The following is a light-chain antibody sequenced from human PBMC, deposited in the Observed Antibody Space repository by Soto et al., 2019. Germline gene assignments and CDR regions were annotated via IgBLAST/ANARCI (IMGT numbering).Light chain of an antibody. CDR2: GAS. J-gene: IGKJ2*01. Sequence: EIVMTQSPATLSVSPGERATLSCRASQSVSSNLAWYQQKPGQAPRLLIYGASTRATGFPARFSGRGSGTEFTLTISSLQSEDFAVYYCQQYNNWPLYTFGQGTKLEIK. CDR1: QSVSSN. V-gene: IGKV3-15*01. CDR3: QQYNNWPLYT.